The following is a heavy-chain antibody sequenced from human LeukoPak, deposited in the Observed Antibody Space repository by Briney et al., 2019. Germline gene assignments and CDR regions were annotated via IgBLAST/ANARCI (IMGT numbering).Heavy chain of an antibody. Sequence: GGSLRLSCAASGFTFSSYWMSWLRQAPGKGLEWVANINQDGSDKNYLDSVKGRFTVSRDNAKNSLYLQMNSLRAEDTAVYYCARFSGTNIGYWGRGTLVTVSS. CDR2: INQDGSDK. D-gene: IGHD1-14*01. V-gene: IGHV3-7*01. CDR3: ARFSGTNIGY. J-gene: IGHJ4*02. CDR1: GFTFSSYW.